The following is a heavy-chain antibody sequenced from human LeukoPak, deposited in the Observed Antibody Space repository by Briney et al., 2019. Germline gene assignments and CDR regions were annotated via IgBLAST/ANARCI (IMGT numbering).Heavy chain of an antibody. V-gene: IGHV1-18*01. Sequence: ASVKVSCKASGYTFTSYGISWVRQAPGQGLEWMGWISACNGNTNYAQKLQGRVTMTTDTSTSTAYMELRSLRSDDTAVYYCARVQQWTGISFFDYWGQGTLVTVSS. D-gene: IGHD6-19*01. CDR2: ISACNGNT. CDR1: GYTFTSYG. J-gene: IGHJ4*02. CDR3: ARVQQWTGISFFDY.